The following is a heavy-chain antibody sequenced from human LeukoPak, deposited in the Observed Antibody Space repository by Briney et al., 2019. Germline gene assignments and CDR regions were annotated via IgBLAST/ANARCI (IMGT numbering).Heavy chain of an antibody. Sequence: SETLSLTCAVYRESLSNYYWSWIRQPPGKGLEWIGTFYYSGSTYYNPSLKSRVTISVDTSKNQFSLKLSSVTAADTAVYYCIGGRVVVIAVGYFDLWGRGTLVTVSS. CDR2: FYYSGST. CDR1: RESLSNYY. D-gene: IGHD2-21*01. J-gene: IGHJ2*01. V-gene: IGHV4-34*03. CDR3: IGGRVVVIAVGYFDL.